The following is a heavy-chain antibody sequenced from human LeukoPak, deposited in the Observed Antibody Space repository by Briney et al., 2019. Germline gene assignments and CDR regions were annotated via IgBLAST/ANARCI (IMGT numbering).Heavy chain of an antibody. CDR2: IYYTGSS. CDR1: HYSISRGYY. J-gene: IGHJ4*02. Sequence: SETLSLTCIVSHYSISRGYYWGWIRQPPEKGLEWIGTIYYTGSSFYNPSLKSRLSISADTSKNQFSLRLSSVTAADSAVYDCARGTGWSYYFDYWGQGTLVTVSS. CDR3: ARGTGWSYYFDY. D-gene: IGHD6-19*01. V-gene: IGHV4-38-2*02.